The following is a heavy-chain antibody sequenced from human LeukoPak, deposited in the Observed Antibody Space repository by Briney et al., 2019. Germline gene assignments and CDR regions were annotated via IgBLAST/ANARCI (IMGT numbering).Heavy chain of an antibody. V-gene: IGHV1-2*06. CDR1: GYTFTGYY. J-gene: IGHJ4*02. CDR2: INPNSGGT. Sequence: ASVKVSCKASGYTFTGYYMHWVRQAPGQGLEWMGRINPNSGGTNYAQKFQGRVTMTRDTSISTASMELTRLRSDDTAVHYCARGDYSYGLDYWGQGTLVTVSS. D-gene: IGHD5-18*01. CDR3: ARGDYSYGLDY.